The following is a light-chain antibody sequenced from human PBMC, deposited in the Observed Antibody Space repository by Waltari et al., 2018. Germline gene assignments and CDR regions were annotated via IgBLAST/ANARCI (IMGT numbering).Light chain of an antibody. CDR1: QDISSY. J-gene: IGKJ4*01. V-gene: IGKV1-16*01. CDR3: QQYNSAPLT. CDR2: SAS. Sequence: DIQMTQSPSSLSASVGDTVTITCRASQDISSYLAWYQQKPGKAPKPLIYSASNLESGVPSRFSGSGSGTEFTLTISSLQPEDFASFYCQQYNSAPLTFGGGTKVEIK.